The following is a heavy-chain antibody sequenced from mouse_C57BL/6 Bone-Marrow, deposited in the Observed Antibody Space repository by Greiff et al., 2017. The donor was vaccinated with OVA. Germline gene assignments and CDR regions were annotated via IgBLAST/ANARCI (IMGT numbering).Heavy chain of an antibody. D-gene: IGHD2-12*01. V-gene: IGHV1-7*01. J-gene: IGHJ4*01. CDR1: GYTFTSYW. Sequence: VQRVESGAELAKPGASVKLSCKASGYTFTSYWMHWVKQRPGQGLEWIGYINPSSGYTKYNQKFKDKATLTADKSSSTAYMQLSSLTYEDSAVYYCARSDYTYAMDYWGQGTSVTVSS. CDR3: ARSDYTYAMDY. CDR2: INPSSGYT.